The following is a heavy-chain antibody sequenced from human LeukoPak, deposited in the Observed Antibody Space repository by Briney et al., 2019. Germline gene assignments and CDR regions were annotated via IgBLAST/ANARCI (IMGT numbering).Heavy chain of an antibody. CDR2: ISSSVSYI. CDR1: GFTFSSYS. CDR3: ARLPGPPAGIDY. J-gene: IGHJ4*02. Sequence: GGSLRLSCAASGFTFSSYSMNWVRQAPGKGLEWVSSISSSVSYIYYADSVEGRFTISRDNAKNSLYLQMNSPRAEDTAAYYCARLPGPPAGIDYWGQGTLVTVSS. V-gene: IGHV3-21*01. D-gene: IGHD6-13*01.